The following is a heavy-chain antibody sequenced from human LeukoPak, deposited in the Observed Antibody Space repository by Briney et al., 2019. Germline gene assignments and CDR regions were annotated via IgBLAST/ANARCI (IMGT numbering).Heavy chain of an antibody. CDR3: ARCSWGSRDLAIDY. CDR1: GYTFTSYG. D-gene: IGHD6-13*01. CDR2: ISAYNGNT. J-gene: IGHJ4*02. Sequence: ASVKVSCKASGYTFTSYGISWVRQAPGQGLEWMGWISAYNGNTNYAQKLQGRVTMTTDTSTSAAYMELRSLRSDDTAVYYCARCSWGSRDLAIDYWGQGTLVTVSS. V-gene: IGHV1-18*01.